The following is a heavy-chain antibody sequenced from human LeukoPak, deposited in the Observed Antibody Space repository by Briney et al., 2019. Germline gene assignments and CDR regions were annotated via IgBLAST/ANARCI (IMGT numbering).Heavy chain of an antibody. Sequence: GGSLRLSCAASGFTFDDYAMHWVRQAPGKGLEWVSLISWDGGSTYYADSVKGRFTISRDNSKNSLYLQMNSLRAEDTALYYCAKEVSSGWYYFDYWGQGTLVTVSS. D-gene: IGHD6-19*01. CDR3: AKEVSSGWYYFDY. J-gene: IGHJ4*02. CDR2: ISWDGGST. V-gene: IGHV3-43D*03. CDR1: GFTFDDYA.